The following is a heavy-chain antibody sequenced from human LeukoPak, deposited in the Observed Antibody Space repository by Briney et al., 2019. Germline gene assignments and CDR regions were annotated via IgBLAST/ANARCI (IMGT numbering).Heavy chain of an antibody. V-gene: IGHV4-59*08. CDR1: RGSLSSYY. CDR3: ARRRFSYGDNDAFDI. Sequence: SEPLSLTCSISRGSLSSYYWSWIRQSPGKGPEWIGYIYYSGGTNYNPSLESRVTISVDRSTNQFSLKVRSVTAADTAVYYCARRRFSYGDNDAFDIWGQGTMVTVSS. J-gene: IGHJ3*02. D-gene: IGHD5-18*01. CDR2: IYYSGGT.